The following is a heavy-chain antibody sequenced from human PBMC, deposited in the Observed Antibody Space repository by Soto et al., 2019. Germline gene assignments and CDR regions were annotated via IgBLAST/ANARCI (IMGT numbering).Heavy chain of an antibody. CDR3: AREASSVISLDY. CDR1: GYIFTAYS. D-gene: IGHD2-21*01. Sequence: ASVKVSCKASGYIFTAYSMHWVRQAPGQGLEWVGWFNPNSGDTIYAQKFQGRVTLTRDTSISTAYMELYSLRSDDTAVYYCAREASSVISLDYWGQGTLVTVSS. CDR2: FNPNSGDT. V-gene: IGHV1-2*02. J-gene: IGHJ4*02.